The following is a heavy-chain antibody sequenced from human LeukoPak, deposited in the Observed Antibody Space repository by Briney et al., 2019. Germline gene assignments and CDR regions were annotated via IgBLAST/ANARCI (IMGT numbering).Heavy chain of an antibody. CDR2: IRSKAYGGTT. V-gene: IGHV3-49*02. CDR3: TRDRAVAGIFDY. D-gene: IGHD6-19*01. CDR1: GYSFTKYW. Sequence: GESLKISCKGSGYSFTKYWIGWVRQAPGKGLEWVGFIRSKAYGGTTEYAASVKGRFTISRDDSKSIAYLQMNSLKTEDTAVYYCTRDRAVAGIFDYWGQGTLVTVSS. J-gene: IGHJ4*02.